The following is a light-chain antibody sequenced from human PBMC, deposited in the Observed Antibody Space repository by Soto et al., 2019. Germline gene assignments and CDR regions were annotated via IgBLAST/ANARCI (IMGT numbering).Light chain of an antibody. CDR1: RANFGAGYD. CDR3: QSYDTSLCGVI. CDR2: ADN. Sequence: SVLTQTAELTGARAQKSTMSCTGSRANFGAGYDVHWYQQIPGAAPRLLIYADNNRPSGVPDRFSASKSGTSASLAITGLQGEDDANYYCQSYDTSLCGVIFGAGNKVTVL. J-gene: IGLJ2*01. V-gene: IGLV1-40*01.